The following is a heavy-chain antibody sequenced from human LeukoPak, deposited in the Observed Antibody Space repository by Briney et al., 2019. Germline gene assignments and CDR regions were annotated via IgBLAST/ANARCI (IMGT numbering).Heavy chain of an antibody. J-gene: IGHJ4*02. Sequence: GGSLRLSCAASGFTFSSYEKIWVRQAPGKGLEWVSYISSSGSTMYYADSVKGRFTISRDNAKNSLYLQMNSLRAEDTAVYYCARYGDYWGQGTLVTVSS. D-gene: IGHD4-17*01. CDR3: ARYGDY. CDR2: ISSSGSTM. CDR1: GFTFSSYE. V-gene: IGHV3-48*03.